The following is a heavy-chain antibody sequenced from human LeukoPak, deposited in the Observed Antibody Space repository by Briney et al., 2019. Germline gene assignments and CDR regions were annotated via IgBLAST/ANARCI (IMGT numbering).Heavy chain of an antibody. CDR2: IYSSGST. V-gene: IGHV4-59*08. J-gene: IGHJ4*02. Sequence: SETLSLTCTVSGGSISSYYWSWIRQPPGKGLEWIAFIYSSGSTNYNPSLKSRVTISVDTSKNQFSLKLSAVAAADTAVYYCARHSGLLYFDYWGQGNLVTVSS. CDR1: GGSISSYY. CDR3: ARHSGLLYFDY. D-gene: IGHD3-10*01.